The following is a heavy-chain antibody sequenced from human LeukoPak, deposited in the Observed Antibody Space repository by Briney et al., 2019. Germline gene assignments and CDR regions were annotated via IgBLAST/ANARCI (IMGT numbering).Heavy chain of an antibody. V-gene: IGHV3-30*02. CDR2: VHFDSRHQ. CDR3: ARDLGNSGRFDY. CDR1: GFIFRNHG. Sequence: GGSLRLSCAASGFIFRNHGMHWVRQAPGKGLEWVAFVHFDSRHQYYADSVKGRFTISRDNSKNTLYLRMNSLRAEDTAVYYCARDLGNSGRFDYWGQGTLVTVSS. D-gene: IGHD4-23*01. J-gene: IGHJ4*02.